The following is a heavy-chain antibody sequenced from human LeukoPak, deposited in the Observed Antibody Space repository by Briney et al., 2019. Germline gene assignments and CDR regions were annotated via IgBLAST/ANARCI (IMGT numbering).Heavy chain of an antibody. CDR1: GGSFSGYY. CDR3: ARVLRSDSSGYLDY. D-gene: IGHD3-22*01. CDR2: IYYSGST. V-gene: IGHV4-59*12. J-gene: IGHJ4*02. Sequence: TSETLSLTCAVYGGSFSGYYWSWIRQPPGKGLEWIGYIYYSGSTYYNPSLKSRVTISVDTSKNQFSLKLSSVTAADTAVYYCARVLRSDSSGYLDYWGQGTLVTVSS.